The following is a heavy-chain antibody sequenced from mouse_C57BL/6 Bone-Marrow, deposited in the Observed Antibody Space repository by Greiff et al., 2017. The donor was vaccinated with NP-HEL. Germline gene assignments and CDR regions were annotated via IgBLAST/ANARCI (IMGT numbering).Heavy chain of an antibody. J-gene: IGHJ3*01. V-gene: IGHV1-4*01. CDR1: GYTFTSYT. CDR3: ARELGFAY. Sequence: QVQLKQSGAELARPGASVKMSCKASGYTFTSYTMHWVKQRPGQGLEWIGYINPSSGYTKYNQKFKDKATLTADKSSSTAYMQLGSLTSEDSAVYYCARELGFAYWGQGTLVTVSA. CDR2: INPSSGYT. D-gene: IGHD2-12*01.